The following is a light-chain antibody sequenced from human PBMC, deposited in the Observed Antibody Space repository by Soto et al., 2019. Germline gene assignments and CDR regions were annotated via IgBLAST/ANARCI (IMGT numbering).Light chain of an antibody. CDR3: QQTYTTPRT. J-gene: IGKJ1*01. V-gene: IGKV1-39*01. CDR1: QTVSTY. Sequence: DTQMTQSPSSLSASVGDRISITCRASQTVSTYLNWYQQKAGQAPTLLISATSTLQSGVPSRFSGSGPGTEFTLTITSLQPEDFATYYCQQTYTTPRTFGQGTKVAFK. CDR2: ATS.